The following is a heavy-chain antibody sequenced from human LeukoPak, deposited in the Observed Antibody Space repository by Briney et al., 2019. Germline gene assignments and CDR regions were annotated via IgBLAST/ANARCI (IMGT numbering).Heavy chain of an antibody. CDR2: INSDGSST. CDR3: ARELVSIGEPRPYYDFWSARNYYYYGMDV. D-gene: IGHD3-3*01. Sequence: PGGSLRLSCAASGFTFSSYWMHWVRQAPGKGLVWVSRINSDGSSTSYADSVKGRFTISRDNAKNTLYLQMNSLRAEDTAVYYCARELVSIGEPRPYYDFWSARNYYYYGMDVWGQGTTVTVSS. V-gene: IGHV3-74*01. CDR1: GFTFSSYW. J-gene: IGHJ6*02.